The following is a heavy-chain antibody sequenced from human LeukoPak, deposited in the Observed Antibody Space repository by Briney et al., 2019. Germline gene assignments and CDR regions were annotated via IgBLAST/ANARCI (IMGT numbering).Heavy chain of an antibody. CDR2: IRYDGSNK. V-gene: IGHV3-30*02. CDR1: GFTFSSYG. Sequence: GGSLRLSCAASGFTFSSYGMHWVRQAPGKGLEWVAFIRYDGSNKYYADSVKGRFTISRDNSKNTLYLQMNSLRAEDTAVYYCARAPTSSWDTGGVFDYWGQGTLVTVSS. CDR3: ARAPTSSWDTGGVFDY. J-gene: IGHJ4*02. D-gene: IGHD6-13*01.